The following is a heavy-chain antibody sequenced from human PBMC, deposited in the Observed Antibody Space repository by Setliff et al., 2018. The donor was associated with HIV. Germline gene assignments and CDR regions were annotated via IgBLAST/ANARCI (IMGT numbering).Heavy chain of an antibody. CDR3: ARGWGLTYYDYEWGNYHYRYAMEV. D-gene: IGHD3-16*02. V-gene: IGHV4-34*01. CDR1: GGSFRSYF. CDR2: INHSAST. Sequence: SETLSLTCAVYGGSFRSYFWSWIRQPPGKGLEWIGEINHSASTNYNPSLKSRVTISVDTSKNQSSLRLTSMTAADTAVYYCARGWGLTYYDYEWGNYHYRYAMEVWGQGTTVTV. J-gene: IGHJ6*02.